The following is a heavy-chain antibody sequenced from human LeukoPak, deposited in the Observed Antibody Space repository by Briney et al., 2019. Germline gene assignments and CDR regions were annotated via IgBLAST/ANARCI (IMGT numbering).Heavy chain of an antibody. CDR2: IRSKAYGATT. V-gene: IGHV3-49*04. D-gene: IGHD3-22*01. J-gene: IGHJ4*02. CDR1: GFTFGDYG. Sequence: GGSLRLSCITSGFTFGDYGLSWVRQAPGKGLEWVGFIRSKAYGATTEYAASLKDRFTISRDDSKSIAYLQVNSLRAEDTAVYYCARIPAEKYYYDSSGPYRGVYFDYWGREPWSPSPQ. CDR3: ARIPAEKYYYDSSGPYRGVYFDY.